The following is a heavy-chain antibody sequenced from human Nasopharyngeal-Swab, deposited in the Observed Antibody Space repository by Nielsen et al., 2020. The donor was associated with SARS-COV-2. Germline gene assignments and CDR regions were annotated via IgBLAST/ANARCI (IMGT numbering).Heavy chain of an antibody. J-gene: IGHJ4*02. D-gene: IGHD6-19*01. CDR3: ARDQAVAGTFLFDY. V-gene: IGHV4-61*02. CDR1: GGSISSGSYY. Sequence: SETLSLTCTVSGGSISSGSYYWSWIRQPAGKGLEWIGRIYTSGSTNYNPSLKSRVTISVDTSKNQFSLKLSSVTAADTAVYYCARDQAVAGTFLFDYWGQGTLVTVSS. CDR2: IYTSGST.